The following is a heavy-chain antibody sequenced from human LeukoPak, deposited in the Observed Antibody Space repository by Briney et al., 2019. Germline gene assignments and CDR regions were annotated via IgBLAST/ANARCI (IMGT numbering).Heavy chain of an antibody. Sequence: GGSLRLSCAASGFTFSSYGMHWVRQAPGKGLEWVAVIWYDGSNKYYADSVKGRFTISRDNAKNSLYLQMNSLRAEDTALYYCARGDYLFYWGQGTLVTVSS. CDR1: GFTFSSYG. D-gene: IGHD4-17*01. CDR2: IWYDGSNK. J-gene: IGHJ4*02. V-gene: IGHV3-33*03. CDR3: ARGDYLFY.